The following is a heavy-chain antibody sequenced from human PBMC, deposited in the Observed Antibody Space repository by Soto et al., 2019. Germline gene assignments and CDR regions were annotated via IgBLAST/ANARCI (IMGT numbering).Heavy chain of an antibody. Sequence: EVHLLESGGALVQPGGSLTLSCAASGFSFSDYAMSWVRQAPGTGLEWVSSISRTGDSADYADSVKGRFAISRDRSKNRWSLQMTSLRVEDTAVYYCAKGPDGSGYYHNWFDSWGQGTLSSVSS. J-gene: IGHJ5*01. CDR2: ISRTGDSA. D-gene: IGHD3-22*01. CDR3: AKGPDGSGYYHNWFDS. V-gene: IGHV3-23*01. CDR1: GFSFSDYA.